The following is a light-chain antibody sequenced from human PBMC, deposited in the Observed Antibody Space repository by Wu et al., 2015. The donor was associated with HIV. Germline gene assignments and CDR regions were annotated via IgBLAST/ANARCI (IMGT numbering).Light chain of an antibody. CDR3: QQYNSYPFT. V-gene: IGKV1-5*03. CDR2: KVS. J-gene: IGKJ3*01. CDR1: RNIYDS. Sequence: DIQMTQSPSTLSASVGDRVTITCRASRNIYDSLAWYQQKPGKAPKVLISKVSTLESGVASRFSGSGSGTEFTLTISSLQPDDFATYYCQQYNSYPFTFGPGTKVDIK.